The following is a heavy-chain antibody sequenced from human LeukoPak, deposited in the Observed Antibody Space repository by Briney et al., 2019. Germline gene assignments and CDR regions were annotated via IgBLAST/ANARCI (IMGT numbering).Heavy chain of an antibody. D-gene: IGHD2-21*02. V-gene: IGHV3-48*03. CDR3: ARDRVVVTAVHYSDY. CDR1: GLTLSNYE. CDR2: ISSSGSTI. J-gene: IGHJ4*02. Sequence: GGSLRLSCAASGLTLSNYEMNWVRQAPGKGLEWVSYISSSGSTIYYADSVKGRFTISRDNAKNSLYLQMNSLRDEDTAVYYCARDRVVVTAVHYSDYWGQGSLVTVSS.